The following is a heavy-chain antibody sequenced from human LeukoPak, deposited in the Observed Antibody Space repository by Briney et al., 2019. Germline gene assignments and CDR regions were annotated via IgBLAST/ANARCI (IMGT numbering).Heavy chain of an antibody. D-gene: IGHD3-22*01. CDR1: GGSISSYY. CDR3: ARGEPPHGSYYDSSGYFPLAR. CDR2: IYTSGST. Sequence: SETLSLTCTVSGGSISSYYWSWIRQPAGKGLEWIGRIYTSGSTNYNPSLESRVTMSVDTSKNQFSLKLSSVTAADTAVYYCARGEPPHGSYYDSSGYFPLARWGQGTLVTVSS. J-gene: IGHJ4*02. V-gene: IGHV4-4*07.